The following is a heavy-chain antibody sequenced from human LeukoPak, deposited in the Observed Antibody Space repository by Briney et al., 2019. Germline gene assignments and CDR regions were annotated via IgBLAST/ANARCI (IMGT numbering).Heavy chain of an antibody. CDR3: AREPSYGLGGWFDP. D-gene: IGHD5-18*01. V-gene: IGHV1-2*02. CDR1: GYTFTGYY. Sequence: ASVKVSCKASGYTFTGYYMHWVRQAPGQGLEWMGWINPNSGGTNYAQKFQGRVTMTRDTSISTAYMELSRLRSDDTAVYYCAREPSYGLGGWFDPWGQGTLVTVSS. J-gene: IGHJ5*02. CDR2: INPNSGGT.